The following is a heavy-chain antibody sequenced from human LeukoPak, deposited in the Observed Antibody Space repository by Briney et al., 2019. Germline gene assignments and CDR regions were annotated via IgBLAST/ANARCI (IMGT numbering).Heavy chain of an antibody. J-gene: IGHJ4*02. V-gene: IGHV3-53*01. CDR1: GFTVSSNF. D-gene: IGHD1-26*01. CDR2: IYSDSTT. CDR3: ARDRGSYGEGFFDH. Sequence: GGSLRLSCAASGFTVSSNFMSWVRQAPGKGLEWVSIIYSDSTTYYADSVKGRFTISRDNSKNTLFLQMNSLRAEDTAVYYCARDRGSYGEGFFDHWGQGTLVTVSS.